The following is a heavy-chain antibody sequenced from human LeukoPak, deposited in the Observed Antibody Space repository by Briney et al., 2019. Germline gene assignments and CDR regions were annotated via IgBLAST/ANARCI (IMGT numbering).Heavy chain of an antibody. CDR2: ISSSSSYI. Sequence: GGSLRLSCAASGFTFSNYGMSWVRQAPGKGLEWVSSISSSSSYIYYADSVKGRFTISRDNAKNSLYLQMNSLRAEDTAVYYCARGGIAAAGDTWGQGTLVTVSS. V-gene: IGHV3-21*01. D-gene: IGHD6-13*01. CDR3: ARGGIAAAGDT. CDR1: GFTFSNYG. J-gene: IGHJ5*02.